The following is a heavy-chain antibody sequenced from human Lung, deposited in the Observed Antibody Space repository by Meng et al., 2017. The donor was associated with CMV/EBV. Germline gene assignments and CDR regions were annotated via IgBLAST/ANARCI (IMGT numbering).Heavy chain of an antibody. J-gene: IGHJ6*02. V-gene: IGHV4-34*01. CDR2: INHSGST. CDR3: ARTTYDFWSGIYYYYYYVMDV. D-gene: IGHD3-3*01. Sequence: GSLRLFCAVYGGSFSGYYWSWIRQPPGKGLEWIGEINHSGSTNYNPSLKSRVTISVDTSKDQFSLKLSSVTAADTAVYYCARTTYDFWSGIYYYYYYVMDVWGQGXTVTVSS. CDR1: GGSFSGYY.